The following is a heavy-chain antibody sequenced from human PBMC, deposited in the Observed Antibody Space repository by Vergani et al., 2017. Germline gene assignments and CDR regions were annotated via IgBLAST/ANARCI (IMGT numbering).Heavy chain of an antibody. J-gene: IGHJ4*02. CDR3: ARVKRRGSYGYYFDY. Sequence: QVQLQESGPGLVKPSETLSLTCTVSGGSISSSSYYWGWIRQPPGKGLEWIGSIYYSGSTYYNPSLKSRVTISVDTSKNQFSLKLSSVTAADTAVYYCARVKRRGSYGYYFDYWGQGTLVTVSS. V-gene: IGHV4-39*07. CDR2: IYYSGST. CDR1: GGSISSSSYY. D-gene: IGHD1-26*01.